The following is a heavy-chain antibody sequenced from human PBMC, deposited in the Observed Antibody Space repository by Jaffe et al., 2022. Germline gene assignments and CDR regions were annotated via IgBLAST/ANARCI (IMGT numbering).Heavy chain of an antibody. Sequence: EVQLVESGGGLVQPGGSLRLSCAASGFTFSRYWMHWVRQAPGKGLVWVSRISSDGSSTNYADSVKGRFTISRDNAKNTLYLQMNSLRAEDTAVYYCAYKGFAAFTYYYYYMDVWGKGTTVTVSS. V-gene: IGHV3-74*01. CDR2: ISSDGSST. CDR3: AYKGFAAFTYYYYYMDV. J-gene: IGHJ6*03. CDR1: GFTFSRYW. D-gene: IGHD1-1*01.